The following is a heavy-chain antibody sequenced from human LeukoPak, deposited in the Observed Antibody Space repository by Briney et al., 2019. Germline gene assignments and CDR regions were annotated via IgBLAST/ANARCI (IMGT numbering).Heavy chain of an antibody. CDR1: GFTFSSYG. J-gene: IGHJ4*02. D-gene: IGHD3-16*02. CDR3: ARADYDYVWGSYRQYYFDY. CDR2: IKQDGSEK. Sequence: PGGSLRLSCAASGFTFSSYGMHWVRQAPGKGLEWVANIKQDGSEKYYVDSVKGRFTISRDNAKNSLYLQMNSLRAEDTAVYYCARADYDYVWGSYRQYYFDYWGQGTLVTVSS. V-gene: IGHV3-7*01.